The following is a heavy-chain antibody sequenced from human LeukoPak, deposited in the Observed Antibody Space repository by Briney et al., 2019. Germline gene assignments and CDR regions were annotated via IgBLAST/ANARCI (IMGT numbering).Heavy chain of an antibody. D-gene: IGHD3-9*01. CDR1: GFTVSSNY. J-gene: IGHJ3*02. Sequence: GGSLRLSCAASGFTVSSNYMSWVRQAPGKGLEWVSVIYSGGSTYYADSVKGRFTISRDNSKNTLYLQMNSLRAEDTAVYYCARPLRYFDWSDAFDIWGQGTMVTVSS. V-gene: IGHV3-53*01. CDR2: IYSGGST. CDR3: ARPLRYFDWSDAFDI.